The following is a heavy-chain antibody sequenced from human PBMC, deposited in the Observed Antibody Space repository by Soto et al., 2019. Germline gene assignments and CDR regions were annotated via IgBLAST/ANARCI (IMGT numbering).Heavy chain of an antibody. CDR1: GGSFSGYY. V-gene: IGHV4-34*01. J-gene: IGHJ6*02. CDR3: ARGEYGSGSYPLWFNYYYGMDV. D-gene: IGHD3-10*01. Sequence: PSETLSLTCAVYGGSFSGYYWSWIRQPPGKGLEWIEEINHSGSTNYNPSLKSRVTISVDTSKNQFSLKLSSVTAADTAVYYCARGEYGSGSYPLWFNYYYGMDVWGQGTTVTVSS. CDR2: INHSGST.